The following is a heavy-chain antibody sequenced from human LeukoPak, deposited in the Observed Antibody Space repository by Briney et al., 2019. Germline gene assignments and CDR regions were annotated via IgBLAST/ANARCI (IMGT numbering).Heavy chain of an antibody. J-gene: IGHJ4*02. CDR3: AKYHSGRPFDY. V-gene: IGHV3-30*02. D-gene: IGHD3-10*01. CDR2: IRSDGSNN. Sequence: GGSLRLSCAASGFSFGDYDMHWVRQAPGKGLEWVAFIRSDGSNNYYADSVKGRFTISRDNSNSTLYLQMNSLRVEDTAVYYCAKYHSGRPFDYWGQGTLVTVSS. CDR1: GFSFGDYD.